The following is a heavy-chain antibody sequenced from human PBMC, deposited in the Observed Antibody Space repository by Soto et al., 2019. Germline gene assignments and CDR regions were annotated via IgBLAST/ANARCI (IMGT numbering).Heavy chain of an antibody. CDR1: GGTFSIYA. D-gene: IGHD6-19*01. Sequence: ASVNVSCKASGGTFSIYAISWVRQAPGQGLEWMGGIIPIFGTANYAQKFQGRVTITADESTSTAYMELSSLRSEDTAVYYCASSGSGWFPFDYWGQGTLVTVSS. J-gene: IGHJ4*02. CDR2: IIPIFGTA. V-gene: IGHV1-69*13. CDR3: ASSGSGWFPFDY.